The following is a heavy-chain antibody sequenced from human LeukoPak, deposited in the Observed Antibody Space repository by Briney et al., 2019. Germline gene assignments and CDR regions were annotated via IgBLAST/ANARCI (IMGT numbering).Heavy chain of an antibody. J-gene: IGHJ5*02. D-gene: IGHD3-10*01. CDR2: INHRRST. CDR1: GGSFSGYY. V-gene: IGHV4-34*01. CDR3: ARHRKNTYYYGSGTYNRFDP. Sequence: SETLSLTCAVYGGSFSGYYWTWIRQPPGKGLEWIGEINHRRSTKYSPSLKSRVTISVDTSKNQFSLKLSSVTAADTAVYYCARHRKNTYYYGSGTYNRFDPWGQGTLVTVSS.